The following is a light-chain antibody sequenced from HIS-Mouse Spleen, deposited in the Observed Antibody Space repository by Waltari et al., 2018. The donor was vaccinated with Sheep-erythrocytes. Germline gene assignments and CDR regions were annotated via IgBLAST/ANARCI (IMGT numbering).Light chain of an antibody. CDR1: SSDVGWSKY. J-gene: IGLJ1*01. CDR3: CSYAGSYNHV. CDR2: DVS. Sequence: QSALTQPRSVSGSPGQSVTISCTGTSSDVGWSKYVSWYQQHPGKAPKLMIYDVSMRPSGVPDRFSGSKSGNTASLTISGLQAEDEADYYCCSYAGSYNHVFATGTKVTVL. V-gene: IGLV2-11*02.